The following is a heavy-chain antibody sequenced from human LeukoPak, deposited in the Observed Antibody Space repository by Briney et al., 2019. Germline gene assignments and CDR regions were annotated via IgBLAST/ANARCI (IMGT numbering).Heavy chain of an antibody. CDR2: IIPLFGAP. CDR1: GGSVISYA. V-gene: IGHV1-69*05. D-gene: IGHD1-14*01. Sequence: GASVKVSCKASGGSVISYAVSWVRQAPGQGLEWMGGIIPLFGAPNYAQKFQGRVTISTDESTNTAYMELSSLTSKDPAVYFCTRRMGTSPIYYWGQGTLVTVSS. CDR3: TRRMGTSPIYY. J-gene: IGHJ4*02.